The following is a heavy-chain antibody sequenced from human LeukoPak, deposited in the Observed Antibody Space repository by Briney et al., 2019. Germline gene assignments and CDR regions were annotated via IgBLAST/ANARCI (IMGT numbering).Heavy chain of an antibody. V-gene: IGHV3-21*01. D-gene: IGHD3-10*01. CDR3: ARVGATMVRGVNDY. Sequence: GSLRLSCAASGFTVSSNYMSWVRQAPGKGLEWVSSISSSSSYIYYADSVKGRFTISRDNAKNSLYLQMNSLRAEDTAVYYCARVGATMVRGVNDYWGQGTLVTVSS. CDR1: GFTVSSNY. J-gene: IGHJ4*02. CDR2: ISSSSSYI.